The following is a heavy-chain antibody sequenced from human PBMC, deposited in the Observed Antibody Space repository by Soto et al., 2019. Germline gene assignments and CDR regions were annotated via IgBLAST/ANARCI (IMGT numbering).Heavy chain of an antibody. J-gene: IGHJ4*02. CDR3: ARDLSLLGYSYGPGYDY. D-gene: IGHD5-18*01. CDR1: GYTFTSYY. CDR2: INPSGGST. Sequence: VASVKVSCKASGYTFTSYYMHWVRQAPGQGLEWMGIINPSGGSTSYAQKFQGRVTMTRDTSTSTVYMELSSLRSEDTAVYYCARDLSLLGYSYGPGYDYWGQGTLVTVSS. V-gene: IGHV1-46*01.